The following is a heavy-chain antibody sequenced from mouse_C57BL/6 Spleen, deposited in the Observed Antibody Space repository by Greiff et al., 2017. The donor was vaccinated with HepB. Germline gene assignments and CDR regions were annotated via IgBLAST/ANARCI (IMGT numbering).Heavy chain of an antibody. CDR1: GYTFTSYW. CDR3: ARCATVVAKGFDY. CDR2: IHPNSGST. J-gene: IGHJ2*01. Sequence: QVQLQQPGAELVKPGASVKLSCKASGYTFTSYWMHWVKQRPGQGLEWIGMIHPNSGSTNYNEKFKSKATLTVDKSSSPAYMQLSSLTSEDSAVYYCARCATVVAKGFDYWGQGTTLTVSS. V-gene: IGHV1-64*01. D-gene: IGHD1-1*01.